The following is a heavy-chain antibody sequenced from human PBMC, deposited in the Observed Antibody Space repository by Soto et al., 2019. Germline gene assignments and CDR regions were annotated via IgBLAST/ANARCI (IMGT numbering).Heavy chain of an antibody. D-gene: IGHD4-17*01. Sequence: SVTVSSKGSGYTFTSYGISWVRQAPGQGLEWMGWISAYNGNTNYAQKLQGRVTMTTDTSTRTAYMELRSLRSDGTAVDYCARPDYGSYDWSAFAIWAEVTMV. CDR2: ISAYNGNT. J-gene: IGHJ3*02. CDR3: ARPDYGSYDWSAFAI. CDR1: GYTFTSYG. V-gene: IGHV1-18*01.